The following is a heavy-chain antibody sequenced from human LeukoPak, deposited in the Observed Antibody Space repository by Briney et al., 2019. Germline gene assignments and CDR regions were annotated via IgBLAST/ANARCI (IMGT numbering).Heavy chain of an antibody. Sequence: PGGSLRLCCAASAFTFSSYAMTWVRQAPGKGLEWVSTISSSGGSTYYADSVKGRFTISRDNSKNTLFLQMNSLRGEDTAVYYCARLMVRGVIGSDYWGQGTLVTVSS. J-gene: IGHJ4*02. CDR2: ISSSGGST. V-gene: IGHV3-23*01. D-gene: IGHD3-10*01. CDR1: AFTFSSYA. CDR3: ARLMVRGVIGSDY.